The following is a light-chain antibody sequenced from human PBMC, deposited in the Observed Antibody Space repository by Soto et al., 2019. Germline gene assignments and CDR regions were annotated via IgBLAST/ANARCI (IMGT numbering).Light chain of an antibody. CDR1: QSVSSY. Sequence: EIALTQSPATLSLSPGERATLSCRASQSVSSYLAWYQQKPGQAPRLLIYDASNRATGIPARFSGSGSGTDFTLTISSLEPEDFAVYYCQQRRAFGQGTKVEIK. CDR3: QQRRA. V-gene: IGKV3-11*01. CDR2: DAS. J-gene: IGKJ1*01.